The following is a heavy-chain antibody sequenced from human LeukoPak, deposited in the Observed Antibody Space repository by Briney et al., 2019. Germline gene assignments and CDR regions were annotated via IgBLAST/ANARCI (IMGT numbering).Heavy chain of an antibody. V-gene: IGHV3-23*01. D-gene: IGHD1-26*01. CDR3: AKEYSGSYSTFDY. CDR2: ISGGGRNT. CDR1: GFTFSTYA. J-gene: IGHJ4*02. Sequence: PGGSLRLSCAASGFTFSTYAMTWVRQAPGKGLEWVSTISGGGRNTYYADSVKGRFTISRDNSENTLYLQMNSLRLDDTAVYYCAKEYSGSYSTFDYWGQGTLVTVSS.